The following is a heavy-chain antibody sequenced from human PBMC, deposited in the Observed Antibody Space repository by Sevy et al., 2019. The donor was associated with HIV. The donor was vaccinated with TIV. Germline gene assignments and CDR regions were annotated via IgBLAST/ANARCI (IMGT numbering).Heavy chain of an antibody. CDR1: GYTFTSYY. J-gene: IGHJ3*02. Sequence: ASVKDSCKASGYTFTSYYMHWVRQAPGQGLEWMGIINPSGGSTSYAQKFQGRVTMTRDTSTSTVYMELSSLRSEDTAVYYCARDGFVPAARYRGNDAFDIWGQGTMVTVSS. CDR2: INPSGGST. D-gene: IGHD2-2*01. CDR3: ARDGFVPAARYRGNDAFDI. V-gene: IGHV1-46*01.